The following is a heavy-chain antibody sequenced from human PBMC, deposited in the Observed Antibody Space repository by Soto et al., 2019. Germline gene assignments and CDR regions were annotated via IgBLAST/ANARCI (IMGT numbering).Heavy chain of an antibody. CDR1: GGSISSGGYS. CDR2: IYHSGST. J-gene: IGHJ5*02. V-gene: IGHV4-30-2*05. CDR3: ARVANYYDSSGYYVGWFDP. Sequence: QLQLQESGSGLVKPSQTLSLTCAVSGGSISSGGYSWSWIRQPPGKGLEWIGYIYHSGSTYYNPSLKSRVTISVDTSKNQFSLKLSSVTAADTAVYYCARVANYYDSSGYYVGWFDPWGQGTLVTVSS. D-gene: IGHD3-22*01.